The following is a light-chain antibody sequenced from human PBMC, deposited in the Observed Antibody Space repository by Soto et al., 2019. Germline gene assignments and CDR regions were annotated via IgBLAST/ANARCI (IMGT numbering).Light chain of an antibody. CDR2: GAS. V-gene: IGKV3-20*01. Sequence: EIVLTHSPGTLSLSPGERATLSCRASQSIDNNYLAWHQQKPGQAPRLVIYGASTRATDIPDRFSASGSETDFTLTISRLEPEDFAVYYCQQYSRAPLTFGQGTKVDIK. CDR3: QQYSRAPLT. J-gene: IGKJ1*01. CDR1: QSIDNNY.